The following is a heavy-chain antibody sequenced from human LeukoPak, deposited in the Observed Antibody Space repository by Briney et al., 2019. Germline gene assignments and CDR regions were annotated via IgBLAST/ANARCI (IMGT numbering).Heavy chain of an antibody. CDR1: GFTFSSYA. J-gene: IGHJ6*02. Sequence: GGSLRLSCAASGFTFSSYAMSWVRQAPGKGLEWVSAISGSGGSTYYADSVKGRFTISRDNSKNTLYLQMNSLRAEDTAVYYCAKKLQLRYFDQPYYYYGMDVWGQGTTVTVSS. CDR2: ISGSGGST. V-gene: IGHV3-23*01. CDR3: AKKLQLRYFDQPYYYYGMDV. D-gene: IGHD3-9*01.